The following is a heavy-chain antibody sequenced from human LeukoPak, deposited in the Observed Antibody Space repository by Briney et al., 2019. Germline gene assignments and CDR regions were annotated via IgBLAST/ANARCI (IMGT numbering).Heavy chain of an antibody. J-gene: IGHJ4*02. V-gene: IGHV3-7*01. CDR2: IKHDGSEK. CDR1: GFTFSSYW. CDR3: ARDPNYFDY. Sequence: GGSLRLSCAASGFTFSSYWMNWVRQAPGKGLEWVANIKHDGSEKYYVDSVKGRFTISRDNAKNSLYLQMNSLRAEDTALYYCARDPNYFDYWGQGTLVTVSS.